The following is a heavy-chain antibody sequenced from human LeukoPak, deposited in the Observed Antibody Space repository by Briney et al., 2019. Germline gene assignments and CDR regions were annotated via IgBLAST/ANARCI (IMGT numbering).Heavy chain of an antibody. J-gene: IGHJ4*02. V-gene: IGHV3-30-3*01. Sequence: PGGSLRLSCAASGFTFSSYAMHWVRQAPGKGLEWVAVISYDGSNKYYADSVKGRFTISRDNAKNTMSLQMTSLRAEDTAVYYCTMFTSGWDWGQGTLVTVSS. D-gene: IGHD6-19*01. CDR1: GFTFSSYA. CDR2: ISYDGSNK. CDR3: TMFTSGWD.